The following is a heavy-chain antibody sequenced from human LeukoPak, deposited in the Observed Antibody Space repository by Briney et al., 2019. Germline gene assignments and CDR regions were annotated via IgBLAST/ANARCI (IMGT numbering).Heavy chain of an antibody. Sequence: PSETLSLTCTVSGGSISSYYWSWIRQPPGKGLEWVGYIYYSGSTNYNPSLKSRVTISVDTSKNQFSLKLSSVTAADTAVYYCARVRDGYNHWYFDLWGRGTLVTVSS. CDR3: ARVRDGYNHWYFDL. V-gene: IGHV4-59*01. CDR2: IYYSGST. J-gene: IGHJ2*01. D-gene: IGHD5-24*01. CDR1: GGSISSYY.